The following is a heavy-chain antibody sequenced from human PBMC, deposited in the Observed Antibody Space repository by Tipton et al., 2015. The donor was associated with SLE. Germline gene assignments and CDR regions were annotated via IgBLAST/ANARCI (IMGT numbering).Heavy chain of an antibody. CDR1: GGSINSYY. Sequence: LRLSCTVSGGSINSYYWSWIRQPPGKGLEWIGYMYYSGITNYNPSLYSRVSISVDTSRNQFSLKMNSVTAADTAIYYCARHRFGDPYFFDYWGQGTLVTVSS. V-gene: IGHV4-59*13. CDR2: MYYSGIT. CDR3: ARHRFGDPYFFDY. J-gene: IGHJ4*02. D-gene: IGHD4-17*01.